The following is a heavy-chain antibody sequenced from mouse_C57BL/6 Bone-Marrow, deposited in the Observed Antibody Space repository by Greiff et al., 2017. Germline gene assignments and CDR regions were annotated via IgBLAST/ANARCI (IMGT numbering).Heavy chain of an antibody. CDR1: GFTFSSYG. CDR2: ISRGGSYT. CDR3: ARLQNYGLLDY. V-gene: IGHV5-6*01. J-gene: IGHJ2*01. D-gene: IGHD1-2*01. Sequence: EVKVVESGGDLVKPGGSLKLSCAASGFTFSSYGMSWVHQTPDKRLEWVATISRGGSYTYYTDSVKGRSTIARDTAKNTLYLQMSSLKSEDAAMYYCARLQNYGLLDYWGQGTTLTVSS.